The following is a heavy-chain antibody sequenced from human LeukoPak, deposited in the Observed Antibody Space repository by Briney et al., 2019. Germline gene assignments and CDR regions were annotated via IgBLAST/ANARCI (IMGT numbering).Heavy chain of an antibody. CDR3: ARDAPAYYGSGSYVMDV. CDR1: GGSISSGSYY. J-gene: IGHJ6*03. CDR2: IYTSGST. V-gene: IGHV4-61*02. D-gene: IGHD3-10*01. Sequence: SETLSLTCTVSGGSISSGSYYWSWIRQPAGKGLEWIGRIYTSGSTNYNPSLKSRVTISVDTSKNQFSLKLSSVTAADTAVYYCARDAPAYYGSGSYVMDVWGKGTTVTVSS.